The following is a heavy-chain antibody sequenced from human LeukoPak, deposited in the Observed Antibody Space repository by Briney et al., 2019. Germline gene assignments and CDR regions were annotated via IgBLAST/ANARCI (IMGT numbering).Heavy chain of an antibody. CDR3: ARGTVVVPAAPPYYFDY. D-gene: IGHD2-2*01. Sequence: SETLSLTCTVSGGSISSSGYYWSWIRQHPGKGLEWIGYIYYSGSTYYNPSLKSRVTISVNTTKNQFSRKLSSVTAADTAVYYCARGTVVVPAAPPYYFDYWGQGTLVTVSS. V-gene: IGHV4-31*03. CDR1: GGSISSSGYY. J-gene: IGHJ4*02. CDR2: IYYSGST.